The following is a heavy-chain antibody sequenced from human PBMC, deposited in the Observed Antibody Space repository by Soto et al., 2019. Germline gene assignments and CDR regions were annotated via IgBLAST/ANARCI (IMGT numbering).Heavy chain of an antibody. J-gene: IGHJ3*02. V-gene: IGHV4-39*01. CDR2: IYYSGTT. D-gene: IGHD4-17*01. CDR3: ARRITVTTKDAFDI. Sequence: QMQLQESGPGLVKPSETLSLTCTVSGGSISSSSYYWGWIRQPPGKGLEWIGGIYYSGTTYYNPSLKSRVTISVDTSKNQFSRKLSSVTAADTAVYYCARRITVTTKDAFDIWGQGTTVTVSS. CDR1: GGSISSSSYY.